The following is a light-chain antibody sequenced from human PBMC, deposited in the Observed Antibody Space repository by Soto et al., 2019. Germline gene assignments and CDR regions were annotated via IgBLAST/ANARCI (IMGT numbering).Light chain of an antibody. J-gene: IGKJ1*01. CDR2: GAS. CDR3: QQYNDWWT. CDR1: QSVSNN. V-gene: IGKV3-15*01. Sequence: DIVMTQSPAHLSVSPWESATLSCRASQSVSNNLTWYQQKPGQPPRLLIYGASTRATGVPGRFSGSGSGTEFTLTISSLQSEDFAVYYCQQYNDWWTFGQGTKVDIK.